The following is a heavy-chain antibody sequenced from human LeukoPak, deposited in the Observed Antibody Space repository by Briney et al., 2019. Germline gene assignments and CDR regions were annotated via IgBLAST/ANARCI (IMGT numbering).Heavy chain of an antibody. CDR1: GGSISSSSYY. D-gene: IGHD5-24*01. Sequence: SETLSLTCTVSGGSISSSSYYWGWIRQPPGKGLEWIGSIYYSGSTYYNPSLKSRVTISVDTSKNQFFLKLSPVTAADTAVYYCARDRGDGYSRQNVDYWGQGTLVTVSS. CDR3: ARDRGDGYSRQNVDY. V-gene: IGHV4-39*07. CDR2: IYYSGST. J-gene: IGHJ4*02.